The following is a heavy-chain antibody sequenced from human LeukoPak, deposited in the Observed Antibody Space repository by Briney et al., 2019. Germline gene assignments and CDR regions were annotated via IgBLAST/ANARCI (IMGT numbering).Heavy chain of an antibody. D-gene: IGHD5-12*01. V-gene: IGHV1-18*01. Sequence: ASVKVSCTASGYTFTSYGTSWVRQAPGQGLEWMGWISAYNGNTNYAQKLQGRVTMTTDTSTSTAYMELRSLRSDDTAVYYCARVGRASVDIVVANDYWGQGTLVTVSS. CDR1: GYTFTSYG. CDR2: ISAYNGNT. CDR3: ARVGRASVDIVVANDY. J-gene: IGHJ4*02.